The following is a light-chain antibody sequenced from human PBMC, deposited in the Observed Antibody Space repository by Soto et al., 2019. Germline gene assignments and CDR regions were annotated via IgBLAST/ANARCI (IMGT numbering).Light chain of an antibody. J-gene: IGKJ1*01. CDR3: QQYTWT. V-gene: IGKV1-5*03. CDR2: QAY. CDR1: QSISSW. Sequence: DIQMTQSPSTLSASVGDRATITSRASQSISSWLAWYQQQPGKAPKLLIYQAYSLESGVPSRFSGSGSGTVFTLTISSLQPDDVATYYCQQYTWTFGQGTKVDIK.